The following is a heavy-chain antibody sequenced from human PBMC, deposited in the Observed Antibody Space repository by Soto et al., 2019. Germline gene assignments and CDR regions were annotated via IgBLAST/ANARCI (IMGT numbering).Heavy chain of an antibody. CDR1: GYTFTGYY. J-gene: IGHJ6*03. CDR2: INPNSGGT. V-gene: IGHV1-2*04. Sequence: ASVKVYCKASGYTFTGYYMHWVRQAPGQGLEWMGWINPNSGGTNYAQKFQGWVTMTRDTSISTAYMELSRLRSDDTAVYYCARGAPRRVVVVPAAMPGYYYYYMDVWGKGTTVTVSS. CDR3: ARGAPRRVVVVPAAMPGYYYYYMDV. D-gene: IGHD2-2*01.